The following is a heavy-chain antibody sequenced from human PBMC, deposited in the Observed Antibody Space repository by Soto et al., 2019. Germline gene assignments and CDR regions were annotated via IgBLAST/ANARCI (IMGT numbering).Heavy chain of an antibody. D-gene: IGHD4-4*01. J-gene: IGHJ4*02. CDR2: IFDSGNA. V-gene: IGHV4-59*08. CDR1: GGSINSYC. CDR3: ARHRSTTVAKSYLDN. Sequence: SETLSLTCTVSGGSINSYCWSWIRQPPGKGLEWIAYIFDSGNANYNPSLKSRVTISVDTSKNQFSLKLTSVTAADTAVYYCARHRSTTVAKSYLDNWGQGALVTVSS.